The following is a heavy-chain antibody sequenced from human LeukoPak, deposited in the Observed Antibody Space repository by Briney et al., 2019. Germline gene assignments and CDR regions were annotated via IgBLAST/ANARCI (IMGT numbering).Heavy chain of an antibody. CDR2: IIPIFGTA. CDR1: GGTFSSYA. CDR3: ARDPLNGDAFDI. J-gene: IGHJ3*02. Sequence: SVKVSCKASGGTFSSYAISWVRQAPGQGLEWMGGIIPIFGTANYAQKFQGRVTITADKSTSTAYMELSSLRSEDTAVYYCARDPLNGDAFDIWGQGTMVTVSS. D-gene: IGHD2-8*01. V-gene: IGHV1-69*06.